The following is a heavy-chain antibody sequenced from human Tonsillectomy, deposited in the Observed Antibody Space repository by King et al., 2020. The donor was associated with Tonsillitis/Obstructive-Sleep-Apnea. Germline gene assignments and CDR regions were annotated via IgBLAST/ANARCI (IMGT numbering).Heavy chain of an antibody. Sequence: VQLVQSGAEVKKPGASVKVSCKASGYTFTSYYMHWVRQAPGQGLEWMGIINPSGGSTSYAQKFQGRVTMPRDTSTRTAYMELSSLRSEDTAVYYCARALSRIQLWLPYWGQGTLVTVSS. V-gene: IGHV1-46*01. CDR3: ARALSRIQLWLPY. CDR2: INPSGGST. D-gene: IGHD5-18*01. J-gene: IGHJ4*02. CDR1: GYTFTSYY.